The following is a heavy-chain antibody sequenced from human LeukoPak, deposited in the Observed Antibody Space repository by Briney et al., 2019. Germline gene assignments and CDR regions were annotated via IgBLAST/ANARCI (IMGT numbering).Heavy chain of an antibody. V-gene: IGHV4-34*01. D-gene: IGHD2-2*01. Sequence: SETLSLTCAVYGGSFSGYYWSWIRQPPGKGLEWVGEINHSGSTNYNPYLKSRVTISVDTSKNQFSLKLSSVTAADTAVYYCARGFCSSTSCYYRGMKSRYYFDYWGQGTLVTVSS. CDR2: INHSGST. CDR3: ARGFCSSTSCYYRGMKSRYYFDY. J-gene: IGHJ4*02. CDR1: GGSFSGYY.